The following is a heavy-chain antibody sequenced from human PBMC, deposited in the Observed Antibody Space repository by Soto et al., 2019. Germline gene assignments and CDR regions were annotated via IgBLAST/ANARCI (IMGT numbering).Heavy chain of an antibody. V-gene: IGHV1-69*01. Sequence: QVQLVQSGAEVKKPGSSVKVSCKASGGAFRNYAVSWVRQAPGQGLEWMGGIIPIFGTPNYAQKFLGRVTIAADESTSTAYMALDNLRSEDTAVYYCARDRTVLTMGLFYYYGFDVWSQGTTVTVSS. CDR1: GGAFRNYA. D-gene: IGHD3-10*01. CDR3: ARDRTVLTMGLFYYYGFDV. J-gene: IGHJ6*02. CDR2: IIPIFGTP.